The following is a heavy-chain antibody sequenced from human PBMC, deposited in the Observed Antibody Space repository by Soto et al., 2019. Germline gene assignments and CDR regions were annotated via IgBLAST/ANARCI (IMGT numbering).Heavy chain of an antibody. V-gene: IGHV1-3*01. J-gene: IGHJ4*02. Sequence: AAVKGSWKASGYAFTSYAMHWVRQAPGQRLEWMGWINAGNGNTKYSQKFQGRVTITRDTSASTAYMELSSLRSEDTAVYYCAREGYSYGSSYFDYCGQGTLVTVYS. D-gene: IGHD5-18*01. CDR2: INAGNGNT. CDR1: GYAFTSYA. CDR3: AREGYSYGSSYFDY.